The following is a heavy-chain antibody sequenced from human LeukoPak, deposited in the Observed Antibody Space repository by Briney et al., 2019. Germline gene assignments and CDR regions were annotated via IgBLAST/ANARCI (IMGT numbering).Heavy chain of an antibody. V-gene: IGHV3-15*01. CDR1: GFTFSNAW. Sequence: PGGSLRLSCAASGFTFSNAWMSWGRQAPGKGLEWVGRIKSKTDGGTTDYAARVKGRCTISRDDSKNTLYLQMNSLKTEDTAVYYCTTDIDYYDSSGYGYWGQGSLVTVSS. D-gene: IGHD3-22*01. J-gene: IGHJ4*02. CDR3: TTDIDYYDSSGYGY. CDR2: IKSKTDGGTT.